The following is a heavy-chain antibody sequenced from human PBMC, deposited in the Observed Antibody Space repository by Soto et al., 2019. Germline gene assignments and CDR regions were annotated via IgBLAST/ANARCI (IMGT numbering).Heavy chain of an antibody. J-gene: IGHJ4*02. D-gene: IGHD3-10*01. CDR3: ARDDETDYYGSGTTKFDY. Sequence: GGSLRLSCAASGFNFSSYAMHWVRPAPGKGLEWVAVISYDGSNKYYADSVKGRFTISRDNSKNTLYLQMNSLRAEDTAVYYCARDDETDYYGSGTTKFDYWGQGTLVTVSS. CDR1: GFNFSSYA. CDR2: ISYDGSNK. V-gene: IGHV3-30-3*01.